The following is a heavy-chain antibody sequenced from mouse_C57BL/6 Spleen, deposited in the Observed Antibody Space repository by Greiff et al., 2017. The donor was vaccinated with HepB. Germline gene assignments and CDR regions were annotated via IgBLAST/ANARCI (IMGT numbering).Heavy chain of an antibody. J-gene: IGHJ4*01. CDR3: ARGGVYYYGSSYSYYAMDY. V-gene: IGHV1-52*01. CDR1: GYTFTSYW. Sequence: VQLQQPGAELVRPGSSVKLSCKASGYTFTSYWMHWVKQRPIQGLEWIGNIDPSDSETHYNQKFKDKATLTVDKSSSTAYMQLSSLTSEDSAVYYCARGGVYYYGSSYSYYAMDYWGQGTSVTVSS. D-gene: IGHD1-1*01. CDR2: IDPSDSET.